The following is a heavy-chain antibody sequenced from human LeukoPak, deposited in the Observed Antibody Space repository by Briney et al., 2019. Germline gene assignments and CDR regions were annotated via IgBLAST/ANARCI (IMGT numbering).Heavy chain of an antibody. J-gene: IGHJ4*02. V-gene: IGHV3-49*04. CDR3: SRSITGNGWKYYFDH. CDR2: IRGKAYGGTT. Sequence: GGSLRLSCTASGFSFDDYAMTWVRQAPGGGLEWVGFIRGKAYGGTTEYAASVQGRFTISRDDSKRIAYLQMNSLKSGDTAMYYCSRSITGNGWKYYFDHWGPGTRLTVSS. CDR1: GFSFDDYA. D-gene: IGHD6-19*01.